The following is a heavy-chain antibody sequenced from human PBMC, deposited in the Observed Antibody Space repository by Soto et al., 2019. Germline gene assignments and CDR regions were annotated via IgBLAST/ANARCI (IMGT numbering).Heavy chain of an antibody. CDR2: IHHSGST. D-gene: IGHD3-16*01. CDR1: GGTTSSNSY. J-gene: IGHJ3*02. CDR3: VRVPENSGGAFDI. V-gene: IGHV4-4*03. Sequence: LPQTRPVSNAVSGGTTSSNSYCVWVRQSPGKGLEWIGKIHHSGSTDYNPSLKSRVTVSVDKSKNQFSLNVSSVTAADSAIYYCVRVPENSGGAFDIWVLGTMVT.